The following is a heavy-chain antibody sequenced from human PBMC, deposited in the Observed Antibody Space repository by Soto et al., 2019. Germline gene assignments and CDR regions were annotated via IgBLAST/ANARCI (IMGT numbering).Heavy chain of an antibody. CDR3: ATVPRQTTVTSQVYYYYYYMDV. Sequence: GGSLRLSCAASGFTFSSYAMHWVRQAPGKGLEWVAVISYDGSNKYYADSVKGRFTISRDNSKNTLYLQMNSLRAEDTAVYYCATVPRQTTVTSQVYYYYYYMDVWGKGTTVTVSS. CDR1: GFTFSSYA. V-gene: IGHV3-30-3*01. CDR2: ISYDGSNK. J-gene: IGHJ6*03. D-gene: IGHD4-17*01.